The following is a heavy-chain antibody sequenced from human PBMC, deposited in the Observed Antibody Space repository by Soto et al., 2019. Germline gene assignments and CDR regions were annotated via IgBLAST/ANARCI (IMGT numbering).Heavy chain of an antibody. CDR1: GFAFGLYS. CDR2: ITSSSSTI. CDR3: ARRAPGTTGIDSYYYYMDV. D-gene: IGHD1-1*01. Sequence: EVQLVESGGGLVQPGESLRLSCAASGFAFGLYSMNWVRQAPGKGLEWVSYITSSSSTIYYADSVQGRFTISRDNAKKSLYLQMNSLRDEDTAVYYCARRAPGTTGIDSYYYYMDVWGKGTTVTVSS. V-gene: IGHV3-48*02. J-gene: IGHJ6*03.